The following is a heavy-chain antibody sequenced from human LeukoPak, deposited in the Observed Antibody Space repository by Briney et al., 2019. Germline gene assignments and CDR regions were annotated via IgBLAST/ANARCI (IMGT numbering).Heavy chain of an antibody. Sequence: PGGSMRLSCAASGFTLDDYAMHWVRQAAGKGLEWVSGINWNSGSSGYADSVTGRFTISRDNAEHYLYLQMNSLRAEDMALYYCAKDLYSNYRSYYMDVWGKGTTVTVS. CDR3: AKDLYSNYRSYYMDV. V-gene: IGHV3-9*03. D-gene: IGHD2/OR15-2a*01. CDR2: INWNSGSS. J-gene: IGHJ6*03. CDR1: GFTLDDYA.